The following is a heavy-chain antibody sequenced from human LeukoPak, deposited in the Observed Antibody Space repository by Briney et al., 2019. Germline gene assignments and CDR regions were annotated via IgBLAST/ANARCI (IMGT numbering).Heavy chain of an antibody. Sequence: ASVKLSCKVSGYTLTELSMHWVRQAPGNGLERLGGFDPEDRETIYAQKFQGRVTMTEDTSTDTAYMELSSLRSEDTAVYYCATASEPRYFYGSGSYHNWFDPWGQGTLVTVSS. CDR2: FDPEDRET. V-gene: IGHV1-24*01. CDR3: ATASEPRYFYGSGSYHNWFDP. J-gene: IGHJ5*02. D-gene: IGHD3-10*01. CDR1: GYTLTELS.